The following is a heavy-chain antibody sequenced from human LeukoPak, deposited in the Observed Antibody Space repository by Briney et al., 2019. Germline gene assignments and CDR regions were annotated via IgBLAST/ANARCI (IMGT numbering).Heavy chain of an antibody. CDR3: ARDGYCSSNSCLDY. CDR1: GFTFSSYA. D-gene: IGHD2-2*03. V-gene: IGHV3-30-3*01. CDR2: ISYDGTIK. Sequence: HPGGSLRLSCAASGFTFSSYAIHWVRQAPGQGLEWVTVISYDGTIKYYADSVKGRFTISRDNSKNTLDLQMSSLRVDDTAVYYCARDGYCSSNSCLDYWGQGTLVTVSS. J-gene: IGHJ4*02.